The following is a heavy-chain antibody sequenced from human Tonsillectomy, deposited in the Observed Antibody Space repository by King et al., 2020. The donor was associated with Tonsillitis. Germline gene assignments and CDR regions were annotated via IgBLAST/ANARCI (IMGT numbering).Heavy chain of an antibody. Sequence: VQLVQSGAEVKKPGASVKVSCKASGYTFTGYYMNWVRQAPGQGLEWMGWINPNSGGTNYAQKFQGRVTMTRDTSISTAYMELSRLRSDDTAVYYCARDGPSSGYFYWYFDLWGRGTLVTVSS. CDR2: INPNSGGT. D-gene: IGHD3-22*01. CDR1: GYTFTGYY. CDR3: ARDGPSSGYFYWYFDL. J-gene: IGHJ2*01. V-gene: IGHV1-2*02.